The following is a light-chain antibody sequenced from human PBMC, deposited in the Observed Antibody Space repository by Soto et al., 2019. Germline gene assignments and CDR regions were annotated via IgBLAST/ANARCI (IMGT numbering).Light chain of an antibody. CDR1: SNDIGTYDY. CDR3: TAFSANRVYL. Sequence: QSVLTQPISVSGSRGQSITMSWTGNSNDIGTYDYVCWYQQHPGKAPRLLIHGVHNRSPGISGRFSASKSGLTASLTISGLQAEDEADYYCTAFSANRVYLFGPGTKVTVL. J-gene: IGLJ1*01. CDR2: GVH. V-gene: IGLV2-14*01.